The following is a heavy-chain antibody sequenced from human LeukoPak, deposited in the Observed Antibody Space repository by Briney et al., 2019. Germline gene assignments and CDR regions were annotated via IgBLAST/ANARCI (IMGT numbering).Heavy chain of an antibody. CDR1: GFTFTTYA. CDR3: AELGITMIGGV. CDR2: ISGGGDTT. J-gene: IGHJ6*04. D-gene: IGHD3-10*02. Sequence: GGSLRLSCAASGFTFTTYAMSWVRQAPGKGLEWVSSISGGGDTTYYADSVKGRFTISRDNSKNTLYLQMNSLRAEDTAVYYCAELGITMIGGVWGKGTTVTISS. V-gene: IGHV3-23*01.